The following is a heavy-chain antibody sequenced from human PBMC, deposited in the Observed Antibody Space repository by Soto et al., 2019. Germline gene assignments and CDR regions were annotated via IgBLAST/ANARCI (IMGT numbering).Heavy chain of an antibody. CDR2: ISGSGGSA. Sequence: GGSLRLSCAASGFTFSSYAMSWVRQAPGKGLEWVSAISGSGGSAYYADSVKGRFTISRDNSKNTLYLQMNSLRAEDTAVYYCAKVGLRYFDWSSYWGQGTLVTVSS. V-gene: IGHV3-23*01. CDR3: AKVGLRYFDWSSY. J-gene: IGHJ4*02. CDR1: GFTFSSYA. D-gene: IGHD3-9*01.